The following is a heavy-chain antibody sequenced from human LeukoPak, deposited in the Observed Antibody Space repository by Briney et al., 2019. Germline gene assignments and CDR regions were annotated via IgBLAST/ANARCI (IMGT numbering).Heavy chain of an antibody. CDR3: ARDPYPGTFDY. J-gene: IGHJ4*02. Sequence: GGSLRLSCAASGFTVSSNYMSWARQAPGKGLEWVSVIYSGGSTYYADSVKGRFTISRDNSKNTLYLQMNSLRAEDTAVYYCARDPYPGTFDYWGQGTLVTVSS. CDR1: GFTVSSNY. V-gene: IGHV3-66*01. CDR2: IYSGGST.